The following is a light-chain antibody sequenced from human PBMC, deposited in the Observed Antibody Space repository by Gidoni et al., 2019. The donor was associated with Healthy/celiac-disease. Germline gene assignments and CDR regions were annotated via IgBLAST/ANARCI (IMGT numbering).Light chain of an antibody. J-gene: IGKJ5*01. V-gene: IGKV1-27*01. CDR3: QKYSSAPHT. CDR1: QGVSNY. Sequence: IQMTQSPSTLSSSVGDRVTITCRASQGVSNYLAWYQQKPGKVPRLLIYAASTLQSGVPSRFSGSGSGTDFTLTISSLQPEDDATYYCQKYSSAPHTFGQGTRLEIK. CDR2: AAS.